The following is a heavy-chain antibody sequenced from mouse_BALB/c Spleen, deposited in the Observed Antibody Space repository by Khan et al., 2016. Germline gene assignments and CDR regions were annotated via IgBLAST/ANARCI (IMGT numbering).Heavy chain of an antibody. CDR2: ILPGSGYS. CDR1: GYTFSNYW. V-gene: IGHV1-9*01. J-gene: IGHJ4*01. D-gene: IGHD3-1*01. Sequence: QVQLQQSGAEQTKPGASAKIPCKATGYTFSNYWNEWVKQRPGHGLEWIGDILPGSGYSNINENSKGKATFTADASSNTAYMQLISLTSEDSAVYFYASARYSIDYWGQGTSVTVYS. CDR3: ASARYSIDY.